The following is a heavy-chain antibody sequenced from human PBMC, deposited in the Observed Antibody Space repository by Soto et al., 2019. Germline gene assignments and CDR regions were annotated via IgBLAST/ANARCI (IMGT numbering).Heavy chain of an antibody. D-gene: IGHD6-19*01. Sequence: GGSLRLSCAASGFTFSSYGMHWVRQAPGKGLEWVAVISYVGSNKYYADSVKGRFTISRDNSKNTLYLQMNSLRAEDTAVYYCAKNGGRVAGTSDYWGQGTLVTVSS. CDR3: AKNGGRVAGTSDY. J-gene: IGHJ4*02. V-gene: IGHV3-30*18. CDR2: ISYVGSNK. CDR1: GFTFSSYG.